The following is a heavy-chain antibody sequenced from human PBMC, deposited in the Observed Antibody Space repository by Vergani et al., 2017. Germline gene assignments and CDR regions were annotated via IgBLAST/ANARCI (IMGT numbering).Heavy chain of an antibody. CDR2: INHSGST. Sequence: QVQLQQWGAGLLKPSETLSLTCAVYGGSFSGYYWSWIRQPPGKGLEWIGEINHSGSTNYNPSLKSRVTISVDTSKNQFSLKLSSVTAADTAVYYCARRWGYSYGYEEANFDLWGRGTLVTVSS. CDR1: GGSFSGYY. J-gene: IGHJ2*01. V-gene: IGHV4-34*01. D-gene: IGHD5-18*01. CDR3: ARRWGYSYGYEEANFDL.